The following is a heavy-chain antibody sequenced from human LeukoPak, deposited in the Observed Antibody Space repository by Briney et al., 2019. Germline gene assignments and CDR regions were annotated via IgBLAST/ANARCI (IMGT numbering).Heavy chain of an antibody. Sequence: PSETLSLTCAVYGGSFSGYYWSWIPQPPGKGLEFIGEINHSGSTNYNPSLKSRVTISVDTSKNQFSLKLSSVTAADTAVYYCARAAKVVPAAIVYWGQGTLVTVSS. CDR1: GGSFSGYY. V-gene: IGHV4-34*01. D-gene: IGHD2-2*01. CDR2: INHSGST. CDR3: ARAAKVVPAAIVY. J-gene: IGHJ4*02.